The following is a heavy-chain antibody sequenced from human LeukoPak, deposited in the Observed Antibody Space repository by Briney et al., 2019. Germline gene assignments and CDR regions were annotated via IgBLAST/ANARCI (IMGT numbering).Heavy chain of an antibody. Sequence: GGSLRLSCAASGFTFTSYAMSWVRQAPGKGLEWVSAISGSRGTTYYADSVKGRFTISRDDSKNTLYLQMKNLRAEDTAVYYCAKDGAWLRFDDWGQGILVTVSS. CDR2: ISGSRGTT. CDR3: AKDGAWLRFDD. J-gene: IGHJ4*02. CDR1: GFTFTSYA. V-gene: IGHV3-23*01. D-gene: IGHD5-12*01.